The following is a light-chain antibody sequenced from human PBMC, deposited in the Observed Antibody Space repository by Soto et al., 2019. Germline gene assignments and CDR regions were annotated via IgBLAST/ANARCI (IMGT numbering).Light chain of an antibody. CDR3: SSYTSSSTL. CDR1: SSDVGGYNY. V-gene: IGLV2-14*01. J-gene: IGLJ1*01. CDR2: AVT. Sequence: QSVLTQPASVSGSPGQSITISCTGTSSDVGGYNYVSWYQQHPGKAPKLMIYAVTDRPSGVSSRFSGSKSGNTASLTISGLQAEDEADYYCSSYTSSSTLFXTGTKLTVL.